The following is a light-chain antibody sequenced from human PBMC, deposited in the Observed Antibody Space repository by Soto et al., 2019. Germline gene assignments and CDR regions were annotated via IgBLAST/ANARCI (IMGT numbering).Light chain of an antibody. CDR1: ESLSSN. Sequence: EIVMTQSPATLSVSPGERATLSCRASESLSSNLAWYQQKPGQAPRLLIYRTSIRATDIPARFSGSGSGTEFVLTISSLQSEDVAVYFCQQYDNWPPGLTFGGGTKVEIK. CDR3: QQYDNWPPGLT. V-gene: IGKV3-15*01. J-gene: IGKJ4*01. CDR2: RTS.